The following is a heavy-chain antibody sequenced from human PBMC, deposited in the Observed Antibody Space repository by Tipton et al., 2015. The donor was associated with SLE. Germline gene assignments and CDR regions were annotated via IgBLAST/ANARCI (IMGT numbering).Heavy chain of an antibody. CDR3: AREEWIQLWLLDY. Sequence: SLRLSCAASGFTFDDYAMHWVRQAPGKGLEWVSQINVDGSGTTYADSVKGRFTLSRDNAKNAVYLQMNSLRAEDTAVYYCAREEWIQLWLLDYWGQGTLVTVSS. D-gene: IGHD5-18*01. CDR1: GFTFDDYA. CDR2: INVDGSGT. J-gene: IGHJ4*02. V-gene: IGHV3-74*01.